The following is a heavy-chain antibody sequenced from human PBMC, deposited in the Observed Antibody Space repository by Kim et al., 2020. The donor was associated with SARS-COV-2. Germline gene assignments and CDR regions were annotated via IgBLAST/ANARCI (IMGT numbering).Heavy chain of an antibody. CDR1: GGTFSSYA. V-gene: IGHV1-69*13. CDR3: ASPLPRDIVATVWYFDL. J-gene: IGHJ2*01. D-gene: IGHD5-12*01. CDR2: IIPIFGTA. Sequence: SVKVSCKASGGTFSSYAISWVRQAPGQGLEWMGGIIPIFGTANYAQKFQGRVTITADESTSTAYMELSRLRSEDTAVYYCASPLPRDIVATVWYFDLWGRGTLVTFSS.